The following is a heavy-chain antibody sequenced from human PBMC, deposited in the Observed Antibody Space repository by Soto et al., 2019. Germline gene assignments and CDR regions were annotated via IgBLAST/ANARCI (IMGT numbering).Heavy chain of an antibody. D-gene: IGHD3-16*02. CDR1: GYTFTSYP. Sequence: QVLLVQSGAEEKKPGASVKVSCKASGYTFTSYPMHWVRQAGQRLEWMGWINAGNGDTKYSQKFQGRGTITRDKSASTDCMELSSLRSEDTAVYYCARGDLSDVLGQGTTVTVSS. CDR3: ARGDLSDV. J-gene: IGHJ6*02. CDR2: INAGNGDT. V-gene: IGHV1-3*05.